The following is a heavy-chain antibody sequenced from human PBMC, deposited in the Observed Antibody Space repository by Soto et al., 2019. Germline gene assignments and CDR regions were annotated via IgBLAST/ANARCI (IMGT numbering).Heavy chain of an antibody. CDR1: GYTFTNYW. J-gene: IGHJ4*02. Sequence: GESLKISCKAYGYTFTNYWIGWVRQMPGKGLEWMGNIYPGDSGTKYSPSFQGQVTISADKSINTVYLQWSSLKASDTAMYYCTNSGWTGVVDYWALGTLVTGSS. D-gene: IGHD5-12*01. CDR3: TNSGWTGVVDY. V-gene: IGHV5-51*01. CDR2: IYPGDSGT.